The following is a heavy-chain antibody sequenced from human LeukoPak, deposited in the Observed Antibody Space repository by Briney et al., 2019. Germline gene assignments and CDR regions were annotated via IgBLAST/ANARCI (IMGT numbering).Heavy chain of an antibody. CDR3: ASTYYHDSSGYYLDY. J-gene: IGHJ4*02. Sequence: SETLSLTCTVSGGSISSYYWSWIRQPSGKGLEWIGYIYYSGSTNYNPSLKSRVTISVDTSKNQFSLKLSSVTAADTAVYYCASTYYHDSSGYYLDYWGQGTLVTVSS. CDR1: GGSISSYY. V-gene: IGHV4-59*01. CDR2: IYYSGST. D-gene: IGHD3-22*01.